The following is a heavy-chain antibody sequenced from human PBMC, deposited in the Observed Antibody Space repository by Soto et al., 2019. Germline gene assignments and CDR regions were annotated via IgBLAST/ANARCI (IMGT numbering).Heavy chain of an antibody. CDR1: GFTFSSYA. Sequence: GGSLRLSCAASGFTFSSYAMSWVRQAPGKGLEWVSAISGSGGSTYYADSVKGRFTISRDNSKNTLYLQMNSLRAEDTAVYYCAKDKARRNYGSGSYLCDYWGQGTLVTVSS. V-gene: IGHV3-23*01. CDR2: ISGSGGST. CDR3: AKDKARRNYGSGSYLCDY. D-gene: IGHD3-10*01. J-gene: IGHJ4*02.